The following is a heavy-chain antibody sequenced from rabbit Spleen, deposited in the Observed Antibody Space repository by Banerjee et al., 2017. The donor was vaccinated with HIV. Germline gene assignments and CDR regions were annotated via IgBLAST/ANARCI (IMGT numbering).Heavy chain of an antibody. CDR1: GFSFSSNDY. V-gene: IGHV1S40*01. Sequence: QSLEESGGDLVKPEGSLTLTCKASGFSFSSNDYMCWVRQAPGKGLEWIACTAGGRSAFTYYASWAKGRFTISKASSTTVTLQMTSLTAADTATYFCARDAGSGDYIDGYFNLWGPGTLVTVS. D-gene: IGHD8-1*01. CDR3: ARDAGSGDYIDGYFNL. J-gene: IGHJ4*01. CDR2: TAGGRSAFT.